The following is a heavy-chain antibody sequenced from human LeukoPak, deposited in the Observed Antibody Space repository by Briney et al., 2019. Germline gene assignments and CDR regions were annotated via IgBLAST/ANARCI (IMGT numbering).Heavy chain of an antibody. CDR1: GGSIKSHF. CDR3: ASVGFICCYYYYMDV. J-gene: IGHJ6*03. CDR2: IYTSGST. D-gene: IGHD3-16*02. V-gene: IGHV4-4*07. Sequence: SETLSLTCTVSGGSIKSHFWSWIRQPAGKGLEWIGRIYTSGSTNYNPSLKSQVTMSIDTSSNQFSLKLTSVTAADTAVYYCASVGFICCYYYYMDVWGKGTTVTVSS.